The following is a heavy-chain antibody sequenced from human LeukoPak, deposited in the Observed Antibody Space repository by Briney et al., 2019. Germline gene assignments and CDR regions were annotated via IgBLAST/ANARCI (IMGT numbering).Heavy chain of an antibody. CDR1: GYTFTSYG. V-gene: IGHV1-18*01. J-gene: IGHJ6*02. CDR2: ISAYNGNT. D-gene: IGHD6-19*01. Sequence: ASVKVSCKASGYTFTSYGISWVRQAPGQGLEWMGWISAYNGNTNYAQKLQGRVTMTTDTSTSTAYMELRSLRSDDTAVYYCARVLIAVAGIYYCYGMDVWGQGTTVTVSS. CDR3: ARVLIAVAGIYYCYGMDV.